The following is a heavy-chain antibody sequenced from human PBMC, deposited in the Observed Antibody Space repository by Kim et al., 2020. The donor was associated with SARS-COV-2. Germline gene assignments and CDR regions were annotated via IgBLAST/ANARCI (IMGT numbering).Heavy chain of an antibody. CDR2: AGSSP. CDR3: ARAISTD. J-gene: IGHJ4*02. D-gene: IGHD2-21*01. V-gene: IGHV3-74*01. Sequence: AGSSPRYAESGEGRFTISRDNAKNTLYLQMNSLRAEDTAVYYCARAISTDWGQGVLVTVSS.